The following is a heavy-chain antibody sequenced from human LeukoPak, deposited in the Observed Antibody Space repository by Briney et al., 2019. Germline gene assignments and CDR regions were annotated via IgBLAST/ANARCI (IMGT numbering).Heavy chain of an antibody. V-gene: IGHV3-21*01. CDR1: GFTFSSYS. D-gene: IGHD6-25*01. J-gene: IGHJ5*02. CDR2: ISSSSSYI. Sequence: GGSLRLSCAASGFTFSSYSMNWVRQAPGKGLEWVSSISSSSSYIYYADSVKGRFTISRDNAKNSLYLQMNSLRAEDTAVYYCARTIGYSSGWARGFDPWGQGTLVPVSA. CDR3: ARTIGYSSGWARGFDP.